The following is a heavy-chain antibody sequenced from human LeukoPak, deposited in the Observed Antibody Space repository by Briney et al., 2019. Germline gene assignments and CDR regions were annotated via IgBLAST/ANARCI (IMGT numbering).Heavy chain of an antibody. CDR2: ISGSGNSA. D-gene: IGHD6-19*01. CDR3: AARSGWNDY. CDR1: GFTFSSYA. Sequence: GGSLRLSCAASGFTFSSYAMSWVRQAPGKGLEWVSAISGSGNSAYYADSVKGRFTISRDNSKNTLYPQMNSLRAEDTAVYYCAARSGWNDYWGQGTLVTVSS. V-gene: IGHV3-23*01. J-gene: IGHJ4*02.